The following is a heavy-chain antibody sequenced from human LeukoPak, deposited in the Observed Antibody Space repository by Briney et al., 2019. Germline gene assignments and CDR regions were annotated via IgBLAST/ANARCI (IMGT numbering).Heavy chain of an antibody. V-gene: IGHV3-21*01. Sequence: SGGSLRLSXAASGFTSSSYSMNWVRQAPGKGLEWVSSISSSSSYIYYADSVKGRFTISRDNAKNSLYLQMNSLRAEDTAVYYCARDLAARGDYWGQGTLVTVSS. CDR3: ARDLAARGDY. CDR1: GFTSSSYS. CDR2: ISSSSSYI. D-gene: IGHD6-6*01. J-gene: IGHJ4*02.